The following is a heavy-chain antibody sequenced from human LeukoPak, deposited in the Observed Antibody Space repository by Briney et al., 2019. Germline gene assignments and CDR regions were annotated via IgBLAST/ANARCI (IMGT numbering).Heavy chain of an antibody. CDR3: ASGGVYYGSGSYPYYFDY. Sequence: GGSLRLSCAASGFTFSGYTLNWVRQAPGKGLEWVSYISRTSDTVSYADSVKGRFTISRDNAKNSLYLQMNSLRAEDTAVYYCASGGVYYGSGSYPYYFDYWGQGTLVTVSS. D-gene: IGHD3-10*01. CDR2: ISRTSDTV. J-gene: IGHJ4*02. V-gene: IGHV3-48*01. CDR1: GFTFSGYT.